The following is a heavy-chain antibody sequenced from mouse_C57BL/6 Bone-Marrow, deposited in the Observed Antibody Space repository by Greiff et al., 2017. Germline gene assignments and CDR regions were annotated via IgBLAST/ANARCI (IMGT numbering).Heavy chain of an antibody. D-gene: IGHD1-1*01. CDR3: ARSDYYDSSYGAMDY. Sequence: VHVKQSVAELVRPGASVKLSCTASGFNIKNTYMHWVKQRPEQGLEWIGRIDPANGNTKYAPKFQGKATITADTYSNTAYLKLSSLTSDDTAIYYCARSDYYDSSYGAMDYWGQGTSVTVSS. V-gene: IGHV14-3*01. CDR2: IDPANGNT. CDR1: GFNIKNTY. J-gene: IGHJ4*01.